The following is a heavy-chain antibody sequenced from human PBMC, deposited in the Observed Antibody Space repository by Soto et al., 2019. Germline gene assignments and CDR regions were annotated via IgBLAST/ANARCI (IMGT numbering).Heavy chain of an antibody. CDR2: IYHSGST. Sequence: SETLSLTCAVSGGSISSSNWWSWVRQPPGKGLEWIGEIYHSGSTNYNPSLKSRVTISVDKSKNQFSLKLSSVTAADTAVYYCARPHGGSSGWDNWFDPWGQVTLVTVSS. D-gene: IGHD6-25*01. CDR1: GGSISSSNW. J-gene: IGHJ5*02. CDR3: ARPHGGSSGWDNWFDP. V-gene: IGHV4-4*02.